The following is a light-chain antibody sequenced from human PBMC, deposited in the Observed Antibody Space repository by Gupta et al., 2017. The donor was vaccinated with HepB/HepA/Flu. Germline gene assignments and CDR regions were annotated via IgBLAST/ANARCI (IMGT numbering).Light chain of an antibody. V-gene: IGKV1-16*02. CDR2: FAS. J-gene: IGKJ4*01. CDR1: QGVNNY. CDR3: HRYDSFPFT. Sequence: DIQMTQSPSSLSASVGDTVTITCRASQGVNNYLAWFQQKPGEAPKSLIHFASSLQSGVPSKFSGSGSGTHFTLTISGLQTEDFATYYCHRYDSFPFTFGGGTKVEI.